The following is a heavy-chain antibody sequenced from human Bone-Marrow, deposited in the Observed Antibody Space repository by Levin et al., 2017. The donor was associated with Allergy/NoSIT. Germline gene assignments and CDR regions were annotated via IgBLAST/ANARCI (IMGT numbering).Heavy chain of an antibody. CDR2: ISGSGGST. CDR3: AKVFPGYCSGGSCRINYYYGMDV. J-gene: IGHJ6*02. V-gene: IGHV3-23*01. Sequence: SGGSLRLSCAASGFTFSSYAMSWVRQAPGKGLEWVSAISGSGGSTYYADSVKGRFTISRDNSKNTLYLQMNSLRAEDTAVYYCAKVFPGYCSGGSCRINYYYGMDVWGQGTTVTVSS. D-gene: IGHD2-15*01. CDR1: GFTFSSYA.